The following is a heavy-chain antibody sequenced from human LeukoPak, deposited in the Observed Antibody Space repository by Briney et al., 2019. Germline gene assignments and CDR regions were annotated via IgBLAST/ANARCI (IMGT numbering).Heavy chain of an antibody. CDR2: IYYSGST. CDR1: GGSITSSY. J-gene: IGHJ4*02. V-gene: IGHV4-59*01. CDR3: ARGGSSSPLDD. D-gene: IGHD6-6*01. Sequence: SETLSLTCTVSGGSITSSYWRWIRQPPGKGLEWIGYIYYSGSTYYSPSLRSRVTMSVDTSKNEFSLKMSSVTPADTAVYYCARGGSSSPLDDWGQGTLVTVSS.